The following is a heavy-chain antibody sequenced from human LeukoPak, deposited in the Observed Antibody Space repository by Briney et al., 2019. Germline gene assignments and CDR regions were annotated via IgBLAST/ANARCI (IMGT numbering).Heavy chain of an antibody. V-gene: IGHV4-38-2*01. J-gene: IGHJ4*02. D-gene: IGHD3-10*01. CDR1: GYFISSGYY. CDR3: ARLKYYGSGSSDY. CDR2: IYHSGST. Sequence: SETLSLTCAVSGYFISSGYYWGWIRQPPGKGLEWIGSIYHSGSTYYNPSLKSRVTISVDTSKNQFSLKLSSVTAADTAVYYCARLKYYGSGSSDYWGQRTLVTVSS.